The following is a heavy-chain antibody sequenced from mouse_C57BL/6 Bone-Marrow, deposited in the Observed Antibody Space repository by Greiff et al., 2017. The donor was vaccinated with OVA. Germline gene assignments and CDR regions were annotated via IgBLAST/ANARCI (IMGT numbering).Heavy chain of an antibody. J-gene: IGHJ1*03. CDR2: INYDGSST. Sequence: EVKLVESEGGLVQPGSSMKLSCTASGFTFSDYYMAWVRQVPEKGLEWVANINYDGSSTYYLDSLKGRFIISRDNAKNMLYLQMSSLKSEDTATYYCARVITTVVAGWYFDVWGTGTTVTVSS. V-gene: IGHV5-16*01. D-gene: IGHD1-1*01. CDR1: GFTFSDYY. CDR3: ARVITTVVAGWYFDV.